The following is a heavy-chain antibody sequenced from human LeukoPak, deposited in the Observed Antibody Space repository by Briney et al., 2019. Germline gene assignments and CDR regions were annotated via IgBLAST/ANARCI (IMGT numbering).Heavy chain of an antibody. J-gene: IGHJ4*02. D-gene: IGHD2-2*01. CDR3: AKGPLRGTAAAIDY. CDR2: ISYDGRNK. Sequence: GRSLRLSCAASGFTFSDYAMNWVRQAPGKGLEWVAVISYDGRNKHYPDSVKGRFTISRDISTDTLWLQMDSLRTEDTAVYYCAKGPLRGTAAAIDYWGQGTLVTVSS. CDR1: GFTFSDYA. V-gene: IGHV3-30*04.